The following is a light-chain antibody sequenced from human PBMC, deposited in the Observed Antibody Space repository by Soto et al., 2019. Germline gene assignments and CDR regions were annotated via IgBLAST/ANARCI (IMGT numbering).Light chain of an antibody. Sequence: QAVVTQEASLTVSPGGTVTLTCGSTNGTVTNGHNHYWIQQKPGQAPKTLIDDTFQKHSWTPARSSGSLLGLKAPLTLSGAQPEDGAEYHCLLSITTGSTVFGGGTQLTVL. CDR1: NGTVTNGHN. V-gene: IGLV7-46*01. CDR2: DTF. CDR3: LLSITTGSTV. J-gene: IGLJ7*01.